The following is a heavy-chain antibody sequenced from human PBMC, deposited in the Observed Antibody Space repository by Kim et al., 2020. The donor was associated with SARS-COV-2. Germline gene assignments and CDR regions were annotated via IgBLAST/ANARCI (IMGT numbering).Heavy chain of an antibody. Sequence: GGSLRLSCAASGFTFSSYGMHWVRQAPGKGLEWVAVISYDGSNKYYADSVKGRFTISRDNSKNTLYLQMNSLRAEDTAVYYCAKDRRKAYDYVWGSYRSYYYYGRDVWGQGTTVTVSS. V-gene: IGHV3-30*18. J-gene: IGHJ6*02. CDR3: AKDRRKAYDYVWGSYRSYYYYGRDV. CDR2: ISYDGSNK. D-gene: IGHD3-16*02. CDR1: GFTFSSYG.